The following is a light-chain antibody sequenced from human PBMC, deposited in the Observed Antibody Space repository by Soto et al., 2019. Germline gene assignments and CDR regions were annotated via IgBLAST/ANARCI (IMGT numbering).Light chain of an antibody. CDR3: QSYDSSLIGSV. CDR1: SSNFGAGYA. CDR2: GNN. Sequence: QSVLTQPPSVSGAPGQRVTISCSGSSSNFGAGYAVQWYQQLPGTAPKLLIYGNNNRPSGVPDRFSGSKSGTSASLAITGLQAEDEADDYGQSYDSSLIGSVFGTGTKLTVL. V-gene: IGLV1-40*01. J-gene: IGLJ1*01.